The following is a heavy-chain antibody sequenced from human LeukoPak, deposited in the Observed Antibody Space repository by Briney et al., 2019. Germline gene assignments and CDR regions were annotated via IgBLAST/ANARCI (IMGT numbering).Heavy chain of an antibody. J-gene: IGHJ4*02. CDR3: ARDPYSSSSFDY. CDR1: GYTFSSYS. CDR2: ISRSSSTI. D-gene: IGHD6-6*01. V-gene: IGHV3-48*01. Sequence: GGSLRLSCAASGYTFSSYSMNWVRQAPGKGLEWVSYISRSSSTIYYADSVKGRFTISRDNAKNSVYLQVNSLRAEDTAVYYCARDPYSSSSFDYWGQGTLVTVSS.